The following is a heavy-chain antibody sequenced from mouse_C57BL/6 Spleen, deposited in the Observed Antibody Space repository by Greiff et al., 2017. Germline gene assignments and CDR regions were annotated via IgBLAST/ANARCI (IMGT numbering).Heavy chain of an antibody. CDR2: IDPETGGT. Sequence: QVHVKQSGAELVRPGASVTLSCKASGYTFTDYEMHWVKQTPVHGLEWIGAIDPETGGTAYNQKFKGKAILTADKSSSTAYMELRSLTSEDSAVYYCTRGRYGYDSNAMDYWGQGTSVTVSS. J-gene: IGHJ4*01. CDR3: TRGRYGYDSNAMDY. D-gene: IGHD2-2*01. CDR1: GYTFTDYE. V-gene: IGHV1-15*01.